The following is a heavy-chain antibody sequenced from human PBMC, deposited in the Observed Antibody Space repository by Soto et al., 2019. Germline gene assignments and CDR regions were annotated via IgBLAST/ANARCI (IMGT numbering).Heavy chain of an antibody. Sequence: QVQLVQSGAEVKKPGASVKVSCKASGYTFTSYGISWVRQAPGQGLEWMGWISAYNGNTNYAQKLQGRVTMTTDTSTSAAYMELRSLSSGYTAVYYCARAPSPHRYCSGGSCYGSWFDPWGQGTLVTVSS. D-gene: IGHD2-15*01. CDR2: ISAYNGNT. V-gene: IGHV1-18*04. J-gene: IGHJ5*02. CDR1: GYTFTSYG. CDR3: ARAPSPHRYCSGGSCYGSWFDP.